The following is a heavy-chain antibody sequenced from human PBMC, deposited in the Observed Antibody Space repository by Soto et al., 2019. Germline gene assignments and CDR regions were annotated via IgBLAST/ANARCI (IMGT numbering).Heavy chain of an antibody. CDR2: ISGSGSST. J-gene: IGHJ4*02. CDR3: AIEKIASTVADLFDY. CDR1: GFTFNNYA. Sequence: GGSLRLSCEASGFTFNNYAMTWVRQTPGKGLQWVSTISGSGSSTFCADSVRGRFTISRDNSKNTLYLQMNSLRAEDTALYYCAIEKIASTVADLFDYRAQRTLVTGSS. V-gene: IGHV3-23*01. D-gene: IGHD6-19*01.